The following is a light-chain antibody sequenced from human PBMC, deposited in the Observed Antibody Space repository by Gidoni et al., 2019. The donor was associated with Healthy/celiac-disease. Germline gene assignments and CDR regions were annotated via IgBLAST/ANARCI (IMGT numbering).Light chain of an antibody. CDR3: QQYNSSPFT. Sequence: DIQMTQSPSTLSASVGDRVTITCRASQSISSWLAWYQQKPGKAPKLLIYKASSLDSGVPSRFSGSGSGTEFTLTISSLQPDDFATYYCQQYNSSPFTFGPGTKVDIK. V-gene: IGKV1-5*03. CDR1: QSISSW. J-gene: IGKJ3*01. CDR2: KAS.